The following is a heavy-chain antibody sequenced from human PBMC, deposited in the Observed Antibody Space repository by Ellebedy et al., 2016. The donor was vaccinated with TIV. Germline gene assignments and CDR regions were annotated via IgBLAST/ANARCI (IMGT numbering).Heavy chain of an antibody. J-gene: IGHJ2*01. CDR1: GFTFSSYW. V-gene: IGHV3-21*04. CDR2: ISGSGGST. Sequence: PGGSLRLSCAASGFTFSSYWMHWVRQAPGKGLEWVSAISGSGGSTYYADSVKGRFTISRDNAKNSLYLQMNSLRAEDTAVYYCASCIAAAPLEVWYFDLWGRGTLVTVSS. CDR3: ASCIAAAPLEVWYFDL. D-gene: IGHD6-13*01.